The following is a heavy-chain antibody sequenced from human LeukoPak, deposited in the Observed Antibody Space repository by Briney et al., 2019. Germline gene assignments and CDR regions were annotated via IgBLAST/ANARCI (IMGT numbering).Heavy chain of an antibody. J-gene: IGHJ4*02. CDR1: GHTFTSYY. CDR3: ARAAAGPYFDY. Sequence: ASVKVSCKASGHTFTSYYMHWVRQAPGQGLEWMGIINPSGGSTSYAQKFQGRVTMTRDMSTSTVYMELSSLRSEDTAVYYCARAAAGPYFDYWGQGTLVTVSS. V-gene: IGHV1-46*01. CDR2: INPSGGST. D-gene: IGHD6-13*01.